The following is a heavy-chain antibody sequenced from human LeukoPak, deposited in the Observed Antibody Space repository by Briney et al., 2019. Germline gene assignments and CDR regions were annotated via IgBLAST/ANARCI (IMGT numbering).Heavy chain of an antibody. CDR3: ARHLLVGATRWFDP. V-gene: IGHV4-39*01. D-gene: IGHD1-26*01. CDR2: IFYSGTT. J-gene: IGHJ5*02. CDR1: GGSISSSSYY. Sequence: SETLSLTCTVSGGSISSSSYYWGWIRQPPGKGLEWIGSIFYSGTTYYNPSLKSRVTISVDTSKNQFSLKLSSVTAADTAVYYCARHLLVGATRWFDPWGQGTLVTVSS.